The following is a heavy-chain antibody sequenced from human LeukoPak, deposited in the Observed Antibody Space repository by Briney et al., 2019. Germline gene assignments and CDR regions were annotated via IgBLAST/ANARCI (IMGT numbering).Heavy chain of an antibody. Sequence: GGSLRLSCAASGFTFSTYWMHWVRQAPGNGLEWVARIKGDGSSTIYAASVKGRFTISRDNSKNTLYLQTSSLRAEDTAVYYCARASTTVPNLLDHWGRGTLVSVSS. CDR1: GFTFSTYW. CDR3: ARASTTVPNLLDH. J-gene: IGHJ4*02. CDR2: IKGDGSST. D-gene: IGHD4-17*01. V-gene: IGHV3-74*01.